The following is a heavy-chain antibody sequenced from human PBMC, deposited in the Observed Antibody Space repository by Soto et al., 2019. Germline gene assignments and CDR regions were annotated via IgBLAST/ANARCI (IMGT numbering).Heavy chain of an antibody. CDR1: GGSISSGTSY. CDR3: ARSMVRGAIGAFDA. Sequence: QVQLQESGPGLVKPSQPLSLTCTVPGGSISSGTSYWPWLRQAPGTGLELIGYIYYSGNTFYNPSLKSRVTISIDTSKNQFSLKLSSVTAADTAVYYCARSMVRGAIGAFDAWGQGTVVTVSS. J-gene: IGHJ3*01. D-gene: IGHD3-10*01. V-gene: IGHV4-30-4*01. CDR2: IYYSGNT.